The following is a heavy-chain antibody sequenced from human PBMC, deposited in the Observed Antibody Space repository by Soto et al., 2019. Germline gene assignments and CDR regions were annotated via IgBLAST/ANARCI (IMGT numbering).Heavy chain of an antibody. Sequence: GGSLRLSCAASGFTFSSYWMSWVRQAPGKGLEWVANIKQDGSEKYYVDSVKGRFTISRDNAKNSLYLQMNSLRAEDTAVYYCARDSGPRFHYYYYYMDVWGKGTTVTVSS. CDR2: IKQDGSEK. J-gene: IGHJ6*03. D-gene: IGHD3-10*01. CDR3: ARDSGPRFHYYYYYMDV. CDR1: GFTFSSYW. V-gene: IGHV3-7*01.